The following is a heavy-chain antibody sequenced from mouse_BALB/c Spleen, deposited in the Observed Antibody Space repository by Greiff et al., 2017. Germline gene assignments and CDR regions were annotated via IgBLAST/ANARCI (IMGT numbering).Heavy chain of an antibody. V-gene: IGHV5-6*01. CDR3: ARSTTDY. CDR1: GFTFSSYG. CDR2: ISSGGSYT. J-gene: IGHJ4*01. Sequence: EVQLVESGGGLVKPGGSLKLSCAASGFTFSSYGMSWVRQTPDKRLEWVATISSGGSYTYYPDSVKGRFTISRDNAKNTLYLQMSSLKSEDTAMYYCARSTTDYWGQGTSVTVSS.